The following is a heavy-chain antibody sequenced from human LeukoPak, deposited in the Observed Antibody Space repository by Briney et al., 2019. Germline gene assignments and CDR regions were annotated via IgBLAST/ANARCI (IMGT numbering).Heavy chain of an antibody. V-gene: IGHV3-48*04. CDR3: ASEGIVGAKEAFDI. CDR1: GFTFSSYS. Sequence: PGGSLRLSCAASGFTFSSYSMNWVRQAPGKGLEWVSYISSSSSTIYYADSVKGRFTISRDNAKNSLYLQMNSLRAEDTAVYYCASEGIVGAKEAFDIWGQGTMVTVSS. D-gene: IGHD1-26*01. CDR2: ISSSSSTI. J-gene: IGHJ3*02.